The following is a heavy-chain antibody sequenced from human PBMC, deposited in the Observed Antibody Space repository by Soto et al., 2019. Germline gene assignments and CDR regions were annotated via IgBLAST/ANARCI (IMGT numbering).Heavy chain of an antibody. J-gene: IGHJ4*02. Sequence: PGGSLRLSCEASGFTFTTCWMTWVRHAPGKGLVWVANINKDGSEKFYLDSVKGRFTISRDNAKNSLFLQMNSLRAEDTAVYYCATRPCEVNYYGVFDYWGQGALVTVSS. CDR1: GFTFTTCW. V-gene: IGHV3-7*03. D-gene: IGHD3-22*01. CDR2: INKDGSEK. CDR3: ATRPCEVNYYGVFDY.